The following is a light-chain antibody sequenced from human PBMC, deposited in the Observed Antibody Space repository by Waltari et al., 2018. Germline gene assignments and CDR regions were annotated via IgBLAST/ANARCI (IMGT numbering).Light chain of an antibody. CDR3: QQFNTYPIP. CDR1: HSISTW. CDR2: EAL. V-gene: IGKV1-5*03. J-gene: IGKJ3*01. Sequence: DIQMTQSLSTLSASVGDSVTITCRASHSISTWLAWYPQQPGKAPKLLLYEALSLENGFPSRFSGRGSATEFTLTISSLQPDDFATYYCQQFNTYPIPFGRGTKVDIK.